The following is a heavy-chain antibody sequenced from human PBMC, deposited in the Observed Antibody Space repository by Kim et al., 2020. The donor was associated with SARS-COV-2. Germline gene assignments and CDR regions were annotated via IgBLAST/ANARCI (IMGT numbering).Heavy chain of an antibody. Sequence: SETLSLTCAVSGGYITSINRWNWVRQPPGKGLEWIGEIFHNGDTNYNPSLKSRVTMSVDKSNNEFSLRLDSVTAAETAVYFCARAFSVAVAGTYYYVMDVWGPGTTVTVSS. CDR3: ARAFSVAVAGTYYYVMDV. V-gene: IGHV4-4*02. D-gene: IGHD6-19*01. J-gene: IGHJ6*02. CDR2: IFHNGDT. CDR1: GGYITSINR.